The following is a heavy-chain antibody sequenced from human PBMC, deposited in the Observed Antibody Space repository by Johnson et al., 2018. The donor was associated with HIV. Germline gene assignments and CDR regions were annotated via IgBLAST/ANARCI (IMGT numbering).Heavy chain of an antibody. J-gene: IGHJ3*02. CDR1: GFTFSSYA. CDR3: ARDLSMIGVANAFDI. V-gene: IGHV3-30-3*01. Sequence: QVQLVESGGGVVQPGRSLRLSCAASGFTFSSYAMHWVRQAPGKGLEWVAVISYDGSNKYYADSVKGRFTISRDNSKNTLYLQMNSLRAEDTAVYYCARDLSMIGVANAFDIWGQGTMVTVSS. CDR2: ISYDGSNK. D-gene: IGHD3-22*01.